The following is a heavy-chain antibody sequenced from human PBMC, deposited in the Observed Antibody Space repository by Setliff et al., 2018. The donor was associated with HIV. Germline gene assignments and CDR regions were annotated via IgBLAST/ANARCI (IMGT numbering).Heavy chain of an antibody. CDR2: IYHSGTT. Sequence: SETLSLTCAVSGYSISSGYYWGWIRQTPGKGLEWIGSIYHSGTTYYNPSLRSRVTISVDTSKNQFSLKLTSVTAADTAFYYCARQGVDYGDPNDYWGQGTLVTVSS. CDR1: GYSISSGYY. J-gene: IGHJ4*02. D-gene: IGHD4-17*01. V-gene: IGHV4-38-2*01. CDR3: ARQGVDYGDPNDY.